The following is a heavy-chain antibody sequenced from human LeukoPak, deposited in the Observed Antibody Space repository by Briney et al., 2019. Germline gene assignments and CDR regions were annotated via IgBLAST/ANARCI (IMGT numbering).Heavy chain of an antibody. J-gene: IGHJ4*02. CDR2: INPSGGST. CDR3: ARDPFWGAVDY. V-gene: IGHV1-46*01. D-gene: IGHD3-16*01. Sequence: GASVKVSCKASGYTFTSYYMHWVRQAPGQGLEWMGIINPSGGSTSYAQKFQGRVTMTRDTSTSTVYMELSSLRAEDTAVYYCARDPFWGAVDYWGQGTLVTVSS. CDR1: GYTFTSYY.